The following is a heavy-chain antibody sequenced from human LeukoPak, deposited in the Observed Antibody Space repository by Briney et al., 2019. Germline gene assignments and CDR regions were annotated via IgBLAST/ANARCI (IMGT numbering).Heavy chain of an antibody. CDR1: GFTFNTYG. J-gene: IGHJ6*03. Sequence: GGSLRLSCAASGFTFNTYGMSWVRQAPGKGLEWVSGISGSGGATYYADSVKGRLTVSRDNSKNTLHLQMNSLGAEDTAVYYCVKVAGPVYYYSMDVWGKGTTVTISS. V-gene: IGHV3-23*01. D-gene: IGHD6-19*01. CDR3: VKVAGPVYYYSMDV. CDR2: ISGSGGAT.